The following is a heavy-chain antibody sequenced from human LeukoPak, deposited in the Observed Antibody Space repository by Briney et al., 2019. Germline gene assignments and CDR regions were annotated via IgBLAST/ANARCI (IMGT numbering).Heavy chain of an antibody. CDR1: GFTFSSYS. CDR2: ISSSSSYI. D-gene: IGHD3-22*01. Sequence: GGSLRLSRAASGFTFSSYSMNWVRQAPGKGLEWVSSISSSSSYIYYADSVKGRFTISRDNAKNSLYLQMNSLRAEDTAVYYCARAEYDSSGYYLDYWGQGTLVTVSS. J-gene: IGHJ4*02. V-gene: IGHV3-21*01. CDR3: ARAEYDSSGYYLDY.